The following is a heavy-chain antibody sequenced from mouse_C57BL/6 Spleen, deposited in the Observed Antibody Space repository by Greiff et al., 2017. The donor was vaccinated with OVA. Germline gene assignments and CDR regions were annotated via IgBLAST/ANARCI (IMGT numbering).Heavy chain of an antibody. J-gene: IGHJ2*01. V-gene: IGHV5-6*01. D-gene: IGHD2-3*01. Sequence: EVMLVESGGDLVKPGGSLKLSCAASGFTFSSYGMSWVRQTPDKRLEWVATISSGGSYTYYPDSVKGRFTISRDNAKNTLYLQMSSLKSEDTAMYYCATIYDGYYDYWGQGTTLTVSS. CDR2: ISSGGSYT. CDR1: GFTFSSYG. CDR3: ATIYDGYYDY.